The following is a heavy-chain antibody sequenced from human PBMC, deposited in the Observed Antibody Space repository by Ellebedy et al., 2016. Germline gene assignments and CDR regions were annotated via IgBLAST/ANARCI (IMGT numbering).Heavy chain of an antibody. D-gene: IGHD3/OR15-3a*01. CDR1: GGSFSGYY. V-gene: IGHV4-34*01. CDR3: TRGGLDNSFDV. Sequence: SETLSLXXAVYGGSFSGYYWSWIRQPPGKGLEWIGEINQSGSTNYNPSLKSRVTISVDTSKNQFSLKLSSVTAADTAVYYCTRGGLDNSFDVWGQGTMVTVSS. CDR2: INQSGST. J-gene: IGHJ3*01.